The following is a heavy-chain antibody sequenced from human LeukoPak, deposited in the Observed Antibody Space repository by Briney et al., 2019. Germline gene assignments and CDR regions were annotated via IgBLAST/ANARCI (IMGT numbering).Heavy chain of an antibody. CDR3: VGNGYDYYYYYMDV. J-gene: IGHJ6*03. D-gene: IGHD5-18*01. CDR2: IKQDGSEK. CDR1: GFTFNGYG. Sequence: GGSLRLSCAASGFTFNGYGMNWVRQAPGKGLEWVANIKQDGSEKYYVDSVKGRFTISRDNAKNSLYLQMNSLRAEDTAVYYCVGNGYDYYYYYMDVWGKGTTVTVSS. V-gene: IGHV3-7*01.